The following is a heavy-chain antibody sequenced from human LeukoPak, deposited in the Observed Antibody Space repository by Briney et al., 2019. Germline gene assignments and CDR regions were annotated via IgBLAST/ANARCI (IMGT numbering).Heavy chain of an antibody. CDR1: GFSFITYG. Sequence: GGSLRLSCAASGFSFITYGIHWVRQAPGKGLEWVAFIRYDGTNRFYADSVRGRFTISRDNSKNTVYLQMNSLRAEDTAVYYCAKDRSMTTVTPFDNWGQGTLVAVSS. CDR3: AKDRSMTTVTPFDN. D-gene: IGHD4-17*01. CDR2: IRYDGTNR. J-gene: IGHJ4*02. V-gene: IGHV3-30*02.